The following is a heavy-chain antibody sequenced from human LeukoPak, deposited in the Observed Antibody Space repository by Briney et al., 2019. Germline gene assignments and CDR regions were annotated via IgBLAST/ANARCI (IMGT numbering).Heavy chain of an antibody. CDR1: GYTFTSFY. Sequence: VASVKVSCKASGYTFTSFYMHWVRQAPGQGLEWMGIINVSGGGTSYAQKFQGRVTMTRDTSTSTVYMELRSLRFEDTAVYYCARDKVVGNPDYWGQGTLVTVSS. CDR2: INVSGGGT. CDR3: ARDKVVGNPDY. D-gene: IGHD2-15*01. J-gene: IGHJ4*02. V-gene: IGHV1-46*01.